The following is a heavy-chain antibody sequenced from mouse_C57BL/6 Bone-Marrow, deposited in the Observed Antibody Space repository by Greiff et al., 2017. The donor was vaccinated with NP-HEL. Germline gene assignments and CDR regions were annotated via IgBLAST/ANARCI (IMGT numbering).Heavy chain of an antibody. CDR2: ISSGSSTI. D-gene: IGHD1-1*01. CDR3: AISSYGFGY. CDR1: GFTFSDYG. Sequence: EVKLMESGGGLVKPGGSLKLSCAASGFTFSDYGMHWVRQAPEKGLEWVAYISSGSSTIYYADTVKGRFTISRDNAKNTLFLQMTSLRSEDTAMYYCAISSYGFGYWGQGVLVTVSA. J-gene: IGHJ3*01. V-gene: IGHV5-17*01.